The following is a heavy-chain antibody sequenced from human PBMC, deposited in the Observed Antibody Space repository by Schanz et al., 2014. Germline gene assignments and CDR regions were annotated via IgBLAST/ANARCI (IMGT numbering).Heavy chain of an antibody. D-gene: IGHD5-12*01. CDR1: GFTVSSNY. J-gene: IGHJ4*02. CDR2: VYMSAAST. V-gene: IGHV3-53*01. CDR3: AKDMARGGYNWGFDS. Sequence: EVQLVESGGGLIQPGGSLRLSCAVSGFTVSSNYMSWVRQAPGKGLEWVSTVYMSAASTRYADSVKGRFIISRDSSKNTLFLQMNSLRPEDTAIYYCAKDMARGGYNWGFDSWGQGTLVTVSS.